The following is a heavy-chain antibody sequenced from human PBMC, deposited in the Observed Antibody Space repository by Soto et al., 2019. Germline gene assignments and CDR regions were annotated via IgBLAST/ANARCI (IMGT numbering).Heavy chain of an antibody. J-gene: IGHJ3*02. V-gene: IGHV3-33*05. CDR2: ISYDRTNK. CDR1: GFTFSSYG. CDR3: ASGTGMIVVVDDAFDI. D-gene: IGHD3-22*01. Sequence: QVQLVESGGGVVQPGRSLRLSCAASGFTFSSYGMHWVRQAPGKGLEWVAAISYDRTNKHYADSVKGRFTISRDNSKNTLYMDMNRLRAEDTAVYFCASGTGMIVVVDDAFDIWGQGTMVIVSS.